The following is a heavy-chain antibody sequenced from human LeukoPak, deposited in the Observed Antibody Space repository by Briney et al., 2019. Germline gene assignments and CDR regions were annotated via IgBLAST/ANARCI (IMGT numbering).Heavy chain of an antibody. CDR2: INPNSGGT. J-gene: IGHJ4*02. V-gene: IGHV1-2*02. CDR1: GYRFTAYS. D-gene: IGHD2-15*01. Sequence: ASVKVSCKASGYRFTAYSIHWVRQAPGQGLEWMGWINPNSGGTRYAPKCQGRVTMTWDTSISTLYMDLSRLRFDDTAVYYCARESGGNIVFDYWGQGTLVTVSS. CDR3: ARESGGNIVFDY.